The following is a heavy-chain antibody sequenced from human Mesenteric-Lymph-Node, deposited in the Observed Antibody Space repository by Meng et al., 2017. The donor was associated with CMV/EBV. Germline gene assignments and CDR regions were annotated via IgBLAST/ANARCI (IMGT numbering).Heavy chain of an antibody. Sequence: GGSLRLSCAASGFTFSSYWMHWVRQAPGKGLVWVSRINSDGSSTSYADSVKGRFTISRDNSKNTLYLQMDSLRVEDTAVYYCAKDYGGYSFPTLDYWGQGTLVTVSS. CDR1: GFTFSSYW. CDR2: INSDGSST. CDR3: AKDYGGYSFPTLDY. J-gene: IGHJ4*02. V-gene: IGHV3-74*01. D-gene: IGHD1-26*01.